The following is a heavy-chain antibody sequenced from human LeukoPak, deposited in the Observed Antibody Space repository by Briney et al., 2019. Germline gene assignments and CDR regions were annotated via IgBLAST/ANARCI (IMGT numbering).Heavy chain of an antibody. CDR3: AKRRYFDWLDAFDI. Sequence: PGGSLRLSCAASGFTFDDYAMHWVRQAPGKGLEWVSGISWNSGSIGYADSVKGRFTISRDNAKNSLCLQMNSLRAEDTAVYYCAKRRYFDWLDAFDIWGQGTMVTVSS. CDR1: GFTFDDYA. D-gene: IGHD3-9*01. J-gene: IGHJ3*02. V-gene: IGHV3-9*01. CDR2: ISWNSGSI.